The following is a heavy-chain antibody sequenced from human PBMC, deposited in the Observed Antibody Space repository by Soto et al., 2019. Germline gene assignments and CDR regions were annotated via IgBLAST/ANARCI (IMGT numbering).Heavy chain of an antibody. CDR2: IIPILGIA. CDR3: AREYYYGSGSHDVFDI. V-gene: IGHV1-69*04. D-gene: IGHD3-10*01. CDR1: GGTFSSYT. J-gene: IGHJ3*02. Sequence: SVKVSCKASGGTFSSYTISWVRQAPGQGLEWMGRIIPILGIANYAQKFQGRVTITADKSTSTAYMELSSLRSEDTAVYYCAREYYYGSGSHDVFDIWGQGTMVTVSS.